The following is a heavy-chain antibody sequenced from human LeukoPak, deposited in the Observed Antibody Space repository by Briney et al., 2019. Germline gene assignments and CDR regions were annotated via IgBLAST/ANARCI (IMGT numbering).Heavy chain of an antibody. V-gene: IGHV1-18*01. CDR1: GYTFTSYA. D-gene: IGHD3-22*01. CDR2: ISAYNGNT. J-gene: IGHJ5*02. Sequence: ASVKVSCKASGYTFTSYAMHWVRQAPGQGLEWMGWISAYNGNTNYAQKLQGRVTMTTDTSTSTAYMELRSLRSDDTAVYYCARERGIVVVTSRSYWFDPWGQGTLVTVSS. CDR3: ARERGIVVVTSRSYWFDP.